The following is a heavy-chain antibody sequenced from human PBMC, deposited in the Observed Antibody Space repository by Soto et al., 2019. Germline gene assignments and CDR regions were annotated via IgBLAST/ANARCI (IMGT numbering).Heavy chain of an antibody. V-gene: IGHV4-39*07. CDR3: ARGYSSSWFWFDP. J-gene: IGHJ5*02. Sequence: SETLSLTCTVSGGSISSSSYYWGWIRQPPGKGLEWIGSIYYSGSTYYNPSLKSRVTISVDTSKNQFSLKVTSVTAADTAVYYCARGYSSSWFWFDPWGQGTLVTVSS. CDR1: GGSISSSSYY. D-gene: IGHD6-13*01. CDR2: IYYSGST.